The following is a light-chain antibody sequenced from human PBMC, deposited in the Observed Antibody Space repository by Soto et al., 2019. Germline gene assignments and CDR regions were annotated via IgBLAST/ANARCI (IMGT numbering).Light chain of an antibody. Sequence: IVLTQSPATLSVSPGERATLSCRSSQSVSSDLAWYQQKPGQAPRLVISGASTRATGIPARFSGTGSGTDFTLTISSLQSEDSAVYYCQQYSKGTPITFGQGRRLEIK. V-gene: IGKV3-15*01. CDR3: QQYSKGTPIT. J-gene: IGKJ5*01. CDR2: GAS. CDR1: QSVSSD.